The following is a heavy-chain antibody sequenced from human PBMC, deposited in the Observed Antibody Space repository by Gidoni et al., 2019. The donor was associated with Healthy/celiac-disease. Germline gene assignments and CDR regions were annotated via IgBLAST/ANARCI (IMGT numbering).Heavy chain of an antibody. Sequence: QVQLQESGPGLVKPSETLSLTCTVSGGSISSYYWSWIRPPPGKGLEWIGYIYYSGSTNYNPSLKSRVTISVDTSKNQFSLKLSSVTAADTAVYYCATIAAAGTGWFDPWGQGTLVTVSS. J-gene: IGHJ5*02. CDR2: IYYSGST. D-gene: IGHD6-13*01. CDR3: ATIAAAGTGWFDP. V-gene: IGHV4-59*01. CDR1: GGSISSYY.